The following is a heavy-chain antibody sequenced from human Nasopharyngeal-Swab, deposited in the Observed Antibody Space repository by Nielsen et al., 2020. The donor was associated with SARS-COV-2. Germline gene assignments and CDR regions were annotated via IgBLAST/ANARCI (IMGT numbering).Heavy chain of an antibody. D-gene: IGHD3-10*01. V-gene: IGHV3-74*01. Sequence: GESLTFSCAASGFNINTYWMFWVRQAPGKGLVWVSHIDVGGISTNYADSVQGRFTISRDNAKNTLSLQMNSLRDEDSAIYYCTRGGFSHSMDVWGQGTTVTVSS. J-gene: IGHJ6*02. CDR3: TRGGFSHSMDV. CDR1: GFNINTYW. CDR2: IDVGGIST.